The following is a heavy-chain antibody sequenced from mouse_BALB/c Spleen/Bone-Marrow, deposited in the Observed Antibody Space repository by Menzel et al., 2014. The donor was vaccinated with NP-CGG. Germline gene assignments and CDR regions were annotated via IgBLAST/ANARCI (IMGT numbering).Heavy chain of an antibody. CDR1: GYTFTSYY. CDR2: INPSNGGT. J-gene: IGHJ2*01. V-gene: IGHV1S81*02. Sequence: VQLQESGAELVKPGASVKLSCKASGYTFTSYYMYWVKQRPGQGLEWIGEINPSNGGTNFNEKFESRATLTVDKSSSTAYMQLSSLTSEDSAVYYCTRGRTWDFDYWGQGTTLTVSS. CDR3: TRGRTWDFDY. D-gene: IGHD4-1*01.